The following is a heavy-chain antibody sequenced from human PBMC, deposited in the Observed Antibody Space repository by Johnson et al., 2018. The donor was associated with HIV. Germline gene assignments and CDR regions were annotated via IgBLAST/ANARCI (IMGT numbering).Heavy chain of an antibody. CDR3: ARAGAVVITTEDAFDI. CDR2: ISYDGSNK. D-gene: IGHD3-22*01. V-gene: IGHV3-30*03. J-gene: IGHJ3*02. Sequence: VQLVESGGGVVQPGRSLRLSCAASGFTFSSYGMHWVRQAPGKGLEWVAVISYDGSNKYYADSVKGRFTISRDNSKNTLYLQMNSLRAEDTAVYYCARAGAVVITTEDAFDIWGQGTMVTVSS. CDR1: GFTFSSYG.